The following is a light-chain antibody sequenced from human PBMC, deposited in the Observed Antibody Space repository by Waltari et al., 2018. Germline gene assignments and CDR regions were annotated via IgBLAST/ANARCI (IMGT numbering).Light chain of an antibody. CDR2: RAS. V-gene: IGKV3-20*01. J-gene: IGKJ1*01. CDR3: QQHGTLPAT. CDR1: QSVGSSS. Sequence: EIVLTQSPGTASLSPGERVTLSCRASQSVGSSSLAWYQQKPGQAPRLVSYRASRRATGIPERFSGSGSGTDCSLTISRLEPEDFAGYYCQQHGTLPATFGQGTKVEIK.